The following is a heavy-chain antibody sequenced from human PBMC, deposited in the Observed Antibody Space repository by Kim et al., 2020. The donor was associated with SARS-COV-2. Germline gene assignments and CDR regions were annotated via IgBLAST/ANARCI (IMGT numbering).Heavy chain of an antibody. D-gene: IGHD6-13*01. Sequence: GGSLRLSCAASGFTFSSYWMSWVRQAPGKGLEWVANIKQDGSEKYYVDSVKGRFTISRDNAKNSLYLQMNSLRAEDTAVYYCARGIAARGDWFDPWGQGTLVTVSS. V-gene: IGHV3-7*01. CDR3: ARGIAARGDWFDP. CDR2: IKQDGSEK. CDR1: GFTFSSYW. J-gene: IGHJ5*02.